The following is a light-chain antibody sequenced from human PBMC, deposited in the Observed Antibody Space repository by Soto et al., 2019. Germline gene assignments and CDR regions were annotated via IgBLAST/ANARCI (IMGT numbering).Light chain of an antibody. V-gene: IGLV2-8*01. Sequence: QSALTQPPSASGSPGQSVTISCTGTSSDVGAYNYVSWYQQHAGKAPKLVIYEVTKRPSGVPDRFSGSKSDNTASLTVSVHQDEEEADYYCTSVGTSNPLVFGGGTKLTVL. CDR3: TSVGTSNPLV. CDR1: SSDVGAYNY. CDR2: EVT. J-gene: IGLJ3*02.